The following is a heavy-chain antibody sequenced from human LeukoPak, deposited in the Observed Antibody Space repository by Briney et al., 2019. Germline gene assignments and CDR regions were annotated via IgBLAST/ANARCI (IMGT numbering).Heavy chain of an antibody. CDR3: ARDSRSAAAGTRGSDY. CDR2: IYSGGST. CDR1: GFTVSSNC. Sequence: GGSLRLSCAASGFTVSSNCMSWVRQAPGKGLEWVSVIYSGGSTYYADSVKGRFTISRDNSKNTLYLQMNSLRAEDTAVYYCARDSRSAAAGTRGSDYWGQGTLVTVSS. D-gene: IGHD6-13*01. V-gene: IGHV3-66*01. J-gene: IGHJ4*02.